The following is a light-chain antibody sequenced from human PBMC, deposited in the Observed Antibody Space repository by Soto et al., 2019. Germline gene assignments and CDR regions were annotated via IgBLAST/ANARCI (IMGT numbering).Light chain of an antibody. J-gene: IGKJ5*01. V-gene: IGKV1-12*01. CDR1: QGITTW. Sequence: DIHMTQSPSSVSASVGDRVTITCRASQGITTWLAWYQQKPGMAPKLLIYGASILQSGVPSRFSGSGSGTDFTLTISSLQPEDFATYYCQQANSLPVTYGQGTRLEIK. CDR3: QQANSLPVT. CDR2: GAS.